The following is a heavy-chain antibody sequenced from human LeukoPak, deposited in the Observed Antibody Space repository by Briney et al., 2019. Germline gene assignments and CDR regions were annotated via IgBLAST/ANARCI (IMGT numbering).Heavy chain of an antibody. Sequence: PSETLSLTCIVSGGSISSDYWSWIRQPPGKGLEWIGYIYYSGSTNYNPSLQSRVTISVDTSKNQFSLKLSSVTAADTAVYYCASLYSSTWQRDGAFDIWGQGTMVTVSS. V-gene: IGHV4-59*01. D-gene: IGHD6-13*01. CDR1: GGSISSDY. J-gene: IGHJ3*02. CDR3: ASLYSSTWQRDGAFDI. CDR2: IYYSGST.